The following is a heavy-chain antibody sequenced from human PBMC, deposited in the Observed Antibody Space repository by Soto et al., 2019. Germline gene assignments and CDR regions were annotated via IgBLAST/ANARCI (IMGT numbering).Heavy chain of an antibody. CDR1: GFTFISYA. V-gene: IGHV3-23*01. Sequence: EVQLLESGGGLVQPGGSLRLSCAASGFTFISYAMSWVRQAPGKGLEWVSAISGSGGSTYYADSVKGRFTISRDNSKNTLYLQMNSLRDEDTAVYYFARGVTTGPNDAVDIWGQGTMVTVSS. J-gene: IGHJ3*02. CDR3: ARGVTTGPNDAVDI. D-gene: IGHD4-17*01. CDR2: ISGSGGST.